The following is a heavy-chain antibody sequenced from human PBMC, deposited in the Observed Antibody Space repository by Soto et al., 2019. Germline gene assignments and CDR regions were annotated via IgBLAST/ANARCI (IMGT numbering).Heavy chain of an antibody. CDR1: GYSFTNYF. J-gene: IGHJ4*02. CDR2: LNPSADTT. CDR3: AREFGGSRVFDY. V-gene: IGHV1-46*01. Sequence: GVSVKVSCKTSGYSFTNYFIHWVRQAPGQGLEWMGILNPSADTTNYAQKFQGRVTVTRDTSTSTVYMELRSLRSEDTAVYFCAREFGGSRVFDYWGQGTLVTVSS. D-gene: IGHD1-26*01.